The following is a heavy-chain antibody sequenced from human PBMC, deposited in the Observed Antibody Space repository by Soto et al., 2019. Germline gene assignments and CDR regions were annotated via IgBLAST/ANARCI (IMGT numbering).Heavy chain of an antibody. D-gene: IGHD5-18*01. CDR2: ISYDGSNK. J-gene: IGHJ4*02. CDR3: AQPPHTVMAIYYFDY. Sequence: GGSLRLSCAASGFTLSSDGMHWARQAPGKGLEWVAVISYDGSNKYYADSVKGRFTISRDNSKNTLYLQMNSLRAEDTAVYYGAQPPHTVMAIYYFDYWGQGTLVNVSS. V-gene: IGHV3-30*03. CDR1: GFTLSSDG.